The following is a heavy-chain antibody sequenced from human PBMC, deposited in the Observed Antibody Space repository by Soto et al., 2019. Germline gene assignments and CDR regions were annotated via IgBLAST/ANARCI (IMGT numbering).Heavy chain of an antibody. V-gene: IGHV1-3*01. CDR2: IHADNGNA. CDR1: GYTFSYYN. D-gene: IGHD1-1*01. Sequence: QVQIVQSGAEVTKPGASVKLSCKGSGYTFSYYNVHWVRQAPGQRLEWMGWIHADNGNAKYSQKFQGRVTITRDPSGNTAYMELSNLRSEDTAVYYCARELDYWYFDLWGRGTLVTVSS. CDR3: ARELDYWYFDL. J-gene: IGHJ2*01.